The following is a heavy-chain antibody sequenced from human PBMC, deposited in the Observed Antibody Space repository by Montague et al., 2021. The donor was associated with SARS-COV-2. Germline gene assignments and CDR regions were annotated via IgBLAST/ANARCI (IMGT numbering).Heavy chain of an antibody. CDR2: ISGSGGST. CDR3: ARDRRTTRLGELSPLDY. J-gene: IGHJ4*02. Sequence: SLRLSCAASGFTFSSYAMSWVRQAPGKGLEWVSAISGSGGSTYYADSVKGRFTISRDNSKNTLYLQMNSLRAEDTAVYYCARDRRTTRLGELSPLDYWGQGTLVTVSS. D-gene: IGHD3-16*02. CDR1: GFTFSSYA. V-gene: IGHV3-23*01.